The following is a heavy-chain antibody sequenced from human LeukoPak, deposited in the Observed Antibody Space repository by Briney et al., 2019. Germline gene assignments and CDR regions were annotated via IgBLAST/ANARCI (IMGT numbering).Heavy chain of an antibody. V-gene: IGHV4-61*02. J-gene: IGHJ4*02. CDR2: IYTSGST. Sequence: PSETLSLTCTVSGGSISSGSYYWSWLRQPAGTGLEWIGRIYTSGSTNYNPSLKSRVTISVDTSKNQFSLKLSSVTAADTAVYYCAKRMVLVVDFYFDDWGQGTLVTVSS. D-gene: IGHD2-8*01. CDR3: AKRMVLVVDFYFDD. CDR1: GGSISSGSYY.